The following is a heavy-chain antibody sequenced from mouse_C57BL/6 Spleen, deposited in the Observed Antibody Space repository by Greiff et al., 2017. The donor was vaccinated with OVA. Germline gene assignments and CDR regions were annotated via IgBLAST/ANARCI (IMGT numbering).Heavy chain of an antibody. CDR3: AKGNYYGSRGYAMDY. CDR2: ISYNGSN. CDR1: GYSITSGYY. D-gene: IGHD1-1*01. J-gene: IGHJ4*01. Sequence: VQLKESGPGLVKPSQSLSLTCSVTGYSITSGYYWNWIRQFPGNKLEWMGYISYNGSNNYNPSLKNRISITRDTSKNQFFLKLNSVTTEDTATYYCAKGNYYGSRGYAMDYWGQGTSVTVSS. V-gene: IGHV3-6*01.